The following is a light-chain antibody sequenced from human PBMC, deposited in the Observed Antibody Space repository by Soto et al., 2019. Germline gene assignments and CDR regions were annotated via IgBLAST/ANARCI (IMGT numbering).Light chain of an antibody. CDR2: DAS. CDR3: SSYTSSSTLYV. J-gene: IGLJ1*01. CDR1: SREVGGYNY. V-gene: IGLV2-14*01. Sequence: SVVTQPAPLSGAPWQSITISFTGNSREVGGYNYVSWYQQHPGKAPKLMIYDASNRPSGVSNRFSGSKSGNTASLTISGLQAEDEADYYCSSYTSSSTLYVFGTGTKVTVL.